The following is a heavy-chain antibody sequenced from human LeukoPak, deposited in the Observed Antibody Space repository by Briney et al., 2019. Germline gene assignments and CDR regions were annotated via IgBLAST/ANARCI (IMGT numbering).Heavy chain of an antibody. D-gene: IGHD7-27*01. V-gene: IGHV3-33*06. CDR2: IWHDGTKR. J-gene: IGHJ4*02. CDR1: RFTFSDFG. Sequence: PGGSLRLSCAGSRFTFSDFGMHWVRQAPGKGLEWVAVIWHDGTKRHYAESVKGRFAISRDDSRNTLYLQMNSLGADDTAVYYCAKDPPTGEWGYYFDYWGQGTLVTVSS. CDR3: AKDPPTGEWGYYFDY.